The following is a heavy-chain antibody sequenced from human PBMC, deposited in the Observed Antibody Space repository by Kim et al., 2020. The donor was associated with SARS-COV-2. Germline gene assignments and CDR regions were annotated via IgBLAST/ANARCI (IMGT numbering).Heavy chain of an antibody. J-gene: IGHJ2*01. D-gene: IGHD3-10*01. V-gene: IGHV1-69*13. CDR3: ARDYYDYGSGAYHHWYFDL. CDR1: GGTFSSYA. CDR2: IIPIFGTA. Sequence: SVKVSCKASGGTFSSYAISWVRQAPGQGLEWMGGIIPIFGTANYAQKFQGRVTITADESTSTAYMELSSLRSEDTAVYYCARDYYDYGSGAYHHWYFDLWGRGTLVTVSS.